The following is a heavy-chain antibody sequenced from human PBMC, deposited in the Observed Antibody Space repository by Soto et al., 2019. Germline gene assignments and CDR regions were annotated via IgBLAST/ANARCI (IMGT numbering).Heavy chain of an antibody. J-gene: IGHJ5*02. CDR1: GTSISSSYW. CDR2: IYHTGIT. V-gene: IGHV4-4*02. CDR3: ATLPPRIVVVLSEFPT. D-gene: IGHD2-21*01. Sequence: QVQLRQSGPGLVKPSGTLSLTCVVSGTSISSSYWWTWVRHSPGKGLEWIGEIYHTGITKYNPSRKTRVTISVEKSSNQFSLKLTSVTAADTAMYYCATLPPRIVVVLSEFPTWGQGSQVTVSS.